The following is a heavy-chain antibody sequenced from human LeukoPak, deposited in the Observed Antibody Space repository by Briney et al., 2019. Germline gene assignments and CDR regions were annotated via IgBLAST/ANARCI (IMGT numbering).Heavy chain of an antibody. CDR3: VRTYYENPLGWFDP. CDR1: GTAFRTYA. J-gene: IGHJ5*02. CDR2: ISINGGST. V-gene: IGHV3-64D*06. Sequence: GGSLRLSCSASGTAFRTYAMHRVRQPPGKGLYYVSAISINGGSTYYADSVRGRFTISRDNSKNTLYLQMSSLRPDDTAVYYCVRTYYENPLGWFDPWGQGTLVTVSS. D-gene: IGHD3-22*01.